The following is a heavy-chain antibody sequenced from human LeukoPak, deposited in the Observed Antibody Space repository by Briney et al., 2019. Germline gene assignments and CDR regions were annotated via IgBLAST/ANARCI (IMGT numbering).Heavy chain of an antibody. Sequence: ASVKVSCKSSGYTFTSYGISWVRQAPGQGLEWMGCISAYNGNTNYAQKLQGRVTMTTDTSTSTAYMELRSLRSDDTAVYYCATGKYYDILTGYYEDLRYWGQGTLVTVSS. D-gene: IGHD3-9*01. V-gene: IGHV1-18*01. CDR2: ISAYNGNT. CDR3: ATGKYYDILTGYYEDLRY. CDR1: GYTFTSYG. J-gene: IGHJ4*02.